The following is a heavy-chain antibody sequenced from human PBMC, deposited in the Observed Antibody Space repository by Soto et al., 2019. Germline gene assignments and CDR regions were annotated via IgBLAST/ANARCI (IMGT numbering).Heavy chain of an antibody. CDR3: AIQRAMPPHFYSGMDV. CDR1: GGTFGSYT. D-gene: IGHD1-1*01. V-gene: IGHV1-69*06. Sequence: QVHLVQSGAEVKKPGSSVKVSCTASGGTFGSYTVTWVRQAPGQGLEWMGEIIPMFGTASYAQKFQGRVTLTADKSTTTAPMELSSLSSDDTAVYFCAIQRAMPPHFYSGMDVWGQGTTVTVSS. CDR2: IIPMFGTA. J-gene: IGHJ6*02.